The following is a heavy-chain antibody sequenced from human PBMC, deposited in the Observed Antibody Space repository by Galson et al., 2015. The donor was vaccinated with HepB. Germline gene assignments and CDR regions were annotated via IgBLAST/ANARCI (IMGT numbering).Heavy chain of an antibody. CDR1: GFTFSDYY. Sequence: SLRLSCAASGFTFSDYYMSWIRQAPGKGLEWVSYISSSGSTIYYADSVKGRFTISRDNAKNSLYLQMNSLRAEDTAVYYCARAPSIAAHAFDIWGQGTMVTVSS. D-gene: IGHD6-6*01. J-gene: IGHJ3*02. V-gene: IGHV3-11*01. CDR2: ISSSGSTI. CDR3: ARAPSIAAHAFDI.